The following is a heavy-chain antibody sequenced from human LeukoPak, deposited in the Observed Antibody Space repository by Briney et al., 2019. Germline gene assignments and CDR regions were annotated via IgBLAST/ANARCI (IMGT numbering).Heavy chain of an antibody. CDR3: YARAAAGNHQVVTDRFDD. CDR1: GFTFSSYW. V-gene: IGHV3-74*01. J-gene: IGHJ4*02. Sequence: GGSLRLSCAASGFTFSSYWMHWVRQAPGKGLVWVSRINSDGSSTSYADSVKGRFTISRDNAKNTLYLQMNSLRAEDTAVYYCYARAAAGNHQVVTDRFDDWGQGTLVTVSS. D-gene: IGHD6-13*01. CDR2: INSDGSST.